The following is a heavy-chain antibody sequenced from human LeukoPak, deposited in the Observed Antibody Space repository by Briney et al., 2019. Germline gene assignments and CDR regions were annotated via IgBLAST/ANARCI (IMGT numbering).Heavy chain of an antibody. D-gene: IGHD2-2*01. CDR3: ASRPYCSSTSCYEKTYYYYYYMDV. CDR1: GGTFSSYA. Sequence: GASVKVSCKASGGTFSSYAISWVRQAPGQGLEWMGGIIPIFGTANYAQKFQGRVTITTDESTSTAYMELSSLRSEDTAVYYCASRPYCSSTSCYEKTYYYYYYMDVWGKGTTVTVSS. J-gene: IGHJ6*03. CDR2: IIPIFGTA. V-gene: IGHV1-69*05.